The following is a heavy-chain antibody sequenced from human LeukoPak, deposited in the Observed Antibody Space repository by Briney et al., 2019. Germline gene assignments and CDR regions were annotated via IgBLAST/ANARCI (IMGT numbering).Heavy chain of an antibody. J-gene: IGHJ4*02. Sequence: PSETLSLTCAVYGASFSDYYWSWIRQPPGKGLEWIGEINHSQSTNYNASLESRVTISVDTSKNQFSLKLSSVTAADTAVYYCARGKGYSSILLYYFDYWGQGTLVTVSS. CDR3: ARGKGYSSILLYYFDY. CDR2: INHSQST. CDR1: GASFSDYY. D-gene: IGHD6-13*01. V-gene: IGHV4-34*01.